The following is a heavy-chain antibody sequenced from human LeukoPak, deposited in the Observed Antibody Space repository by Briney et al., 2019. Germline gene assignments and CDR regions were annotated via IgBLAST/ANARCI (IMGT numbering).Heavy chain of an antibody. J-gene: IGHJ4*02. CDR2: INHSGST. Sequence: SETLSLTCAVYGETFSGYYWSWIRQPPGKGLEWIGEINHSGSTNYNPSLKSRVIISVDTSKNQFSLKLTSVTAADTAVYYCAREDCSGGSCYTFDYWGQGTLVTVSS. V-gene: IGHV4-34*01. CDR3: AREDCSGGSCYTFDY. CDR1: GETFSGYY. D-gene: IGHD2-15*01.